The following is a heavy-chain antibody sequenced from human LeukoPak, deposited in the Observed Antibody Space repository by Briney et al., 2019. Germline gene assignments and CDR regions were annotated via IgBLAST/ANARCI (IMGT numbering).Heavy chain of an antibody. D-gene: IGHD3-22*01. Sequence: GGSLRLSCAASGFTFSSYEMNWVRHAPGKGLEWVPYISSSGSTIYYADSVKGRFTLSRDNAKHSLYLQMNSLRDEDTGVYYCARNYYVSSGYSDAFDIGGQGTMVTVP. CDR1: GFTFSSYE. CDR3: ARNYYVSSGYSDAFDI. V-gene: IGHV3-48*03. CDR2: ISSSGSTI. J-gene: IGHJ3*02.